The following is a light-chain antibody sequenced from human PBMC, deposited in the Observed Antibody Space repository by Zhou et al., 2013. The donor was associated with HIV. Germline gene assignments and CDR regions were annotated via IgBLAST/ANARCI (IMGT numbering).Light chain of an antibody. V-gene: IGKV1-8*01. J-gene: IGKJ1*01. CDR3: QQYYSYPWT. Sequence: AIRMTQSPSSLSASIGDRVTITCRASQDISSYLAWYQQKPGKAPNLLIYSASALQSGVPSRFSGNGSGTDFTLTISCLQSEDFATYYCQQYYSYPWTFGQGTKVEIK. CDR1: QDISSY. CDR2: SAS.